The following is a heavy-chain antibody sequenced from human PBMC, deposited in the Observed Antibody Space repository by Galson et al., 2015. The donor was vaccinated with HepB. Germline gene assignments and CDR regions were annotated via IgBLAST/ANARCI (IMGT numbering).Heavy chain of an antibody. CDR3: ARDRPNTPDYYDSSGIDYYYMDV. Sequence: CAISGDSVSSNSAAWNWIRQSPSRGLEWLGRTYYRSKWYNDYAVSVKSRITINPDTSKNQFSLQLNSVTPEDTAVYYCARDRPNTPDYYDSSGIDYYYMDVWGEGTTVTVSS. J-gene: IGHJ6*03. CDR2: TYYRSKWYN. CDR1: GDSVSSNSAA. V-gene: IGHV6-1*01. D-gene: IGHD3-22*01.